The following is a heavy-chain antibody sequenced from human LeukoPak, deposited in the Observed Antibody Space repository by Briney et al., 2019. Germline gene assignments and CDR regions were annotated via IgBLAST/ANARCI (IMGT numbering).Heavy chain of an antibody. CDR3: ARVGSTGYDSSGYSYVGWYFDL. Sequence: GGSLRLSCAASGFTFSNYALSWVRQAPGKGLEWVSSVSSSSSYIYYADSVKGRFTISRDNAKNSLYLQMNSLRAEDTAVYYCARVGSTGYDSSGYSYVGWYFDLWGRGTLVTVSS. J-gene: IGHJ2*01. CDR2: VSSSSSYI. D-gene: IGHD3-22*01. V-gene: IGHV3-21*01. CDR1: GFTFSNYA.